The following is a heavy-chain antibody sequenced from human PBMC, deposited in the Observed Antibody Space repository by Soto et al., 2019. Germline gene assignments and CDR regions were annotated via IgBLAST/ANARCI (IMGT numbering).Heavy chain of an antibody. D-gene: IGHD2-2*01. V-gene: IGHV4-34*01. CDR3: ARGQDEDIVVVPAADYYYGMDV. Sequence: QVQLQQWGAGLLKPSETLSLTCAVYGGSFSGYYWSWIRQPPGKGLEWIGEINHSGSTNYNPSLKSRVTISVDTSKNQVSLKLSSVTAADTAVYYCARGQDEDIVVVPAADYYYGMDVWGQGTTVTVSS. J-gene: IGHJ6*02. CDR1: GGSFSGYY. CDR2: INHSGST.